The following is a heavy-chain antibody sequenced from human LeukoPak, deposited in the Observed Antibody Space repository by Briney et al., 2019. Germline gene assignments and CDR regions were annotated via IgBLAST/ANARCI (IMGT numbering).Heavy chain of an antibody. J-gene: IGHJ6*02. CDR3: ARDGSSSWYLFGFHYGMDV. V-gene: IGHV3-30*04. Sequence: VRSLRLSCAASGFTFSSYAMHWVRQAPGKGLEWVAVISYDGSNKYYADSVKGRFTISRDNSKDTLYLQMNSLRAEDTAVYYCARDGSSSWYLFGFHYGMDVWGQGTTVTVSS. CDR1: GFTFSSYA. D-gene: IGHD6-13*01. CDR2: ISYDGSNK.